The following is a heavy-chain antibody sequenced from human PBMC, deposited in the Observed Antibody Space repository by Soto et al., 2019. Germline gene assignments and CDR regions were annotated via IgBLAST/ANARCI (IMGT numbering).Heavy chain of an antibody. CDR3: ARAGAARPDYYYYYGMDV. CDR1: GGSLSSNY. CDR2: IYYSGST. D-gene: IGHD6-6*01. Sequence: SETLSFTCTVSGGSLSSNYWSWIRQPPEKRLEWIGYIYYSGSTNYNPSLKSRVTISVDTSKNQFSLKLSSVTAADTAVYYCARAGAARPDYYYYYGMDVWGQGTTVTVSS. J-gene: IGHJ6*02. V-gene: IGHV4-59*01.